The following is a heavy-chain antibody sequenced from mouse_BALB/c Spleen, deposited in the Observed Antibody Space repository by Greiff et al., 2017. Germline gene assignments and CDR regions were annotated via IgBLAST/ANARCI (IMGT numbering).Heavy chain of an antibody. CDR2: INPYNDGT. Sequence: EVQLVESGPELVKPGASVKMSCKASGYTFTSYVMHWVKQKPGQGLEWIGYINPYNDGTKYNEKFKGKATLTSDKSSSTAYMELSSLTSEDSAVYYCARGDYDDAMDYWGQGTSVTVSS. D-gene: IGHD2-4*01. CDR1: GYTFTSYV. CDR3: ARGDYDDAMDY. V-gene: IGHV1-14*01. J-gene: IGHJ4*01.